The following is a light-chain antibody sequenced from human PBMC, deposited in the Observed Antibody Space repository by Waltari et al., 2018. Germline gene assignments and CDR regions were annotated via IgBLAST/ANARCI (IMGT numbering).Light chain of an antibody. CDR3: MQGTHWPWT. Sequence: DVVMTQSPLSLPVTLGQPASISCRSSQSLVHSDGNTYLNWFQQRPGQSPRRLFYRVSNRDSGVPDRFSGSGSGTDFILKITRVEAEDVGVYYCMQGTHWPWTFGQGTKVEIK. J-gene: IGKJ1*01. CDR2: RVS. V-gene: IGKV2-30*02. CDR1: QSLVHSDGNTY.